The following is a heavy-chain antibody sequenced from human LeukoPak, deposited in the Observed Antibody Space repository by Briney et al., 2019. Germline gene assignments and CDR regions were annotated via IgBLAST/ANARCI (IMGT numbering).Heavy chain of an antibody. CDR3: AKSRIAIFGVVRAHFDY. D-gene: IGHD3-3*01. Sequence: SVKVSCKASGGTFSSYAISWVRQAPGQGLEWMGGIIPIFGTANYAQKFQGRVTITADEYTSTAYMELSSLRSEDTAVYDCAKSRIAIFGVVRAHFDYWGQGTLVTVSS. V-gene: IGHV1-69*13. CDR2: IIPIFGTA. J-gene: IGHJ4*02. CDR1: GGTFSSYA.